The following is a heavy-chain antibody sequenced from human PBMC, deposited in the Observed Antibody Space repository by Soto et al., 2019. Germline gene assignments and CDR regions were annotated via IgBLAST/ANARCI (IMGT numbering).Heavy chain of an antibody. V-gene: IGHV3-15*07. CDR3: TTESIVVVPAAIRACNGMDV. J-gene: IGHJ6*02. CDR1: GVTVNISV. Sequence: PAGSLRICCAASGVTVNISVVTGVFQDPGKGLEWVGRIKSKTDGGTTDYAAPVKGRFTISRDDSKNTLYLQMNSLKTEDTAVYYCTTESIVVVPAAIRACNGMDVWGQGTTVTVSS. CDR2: IKSKTDGGTT. D-gene: IGHD2-2*01.